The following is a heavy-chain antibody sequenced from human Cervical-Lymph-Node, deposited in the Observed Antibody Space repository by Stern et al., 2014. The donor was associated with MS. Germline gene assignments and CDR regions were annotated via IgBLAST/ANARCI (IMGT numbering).Heavy chain of an antibody. CDR1: GFSFDDYA. J-gene: IGHJ6*02. Sequence: EVQLVESGGGLVQPGRPLRLSCAASGFSFDDYAMHWVRQAPGKGLEWVSGISSKGDSIGYADSVKGRFTISRDNAKNSLFLQMDSLRPEDSALYYCTKDKDEDYFYYYGLDVWGQGTAVTVSS. V-gene: IGHV3-9*01. CDR2: ISSKGDSI. CDR3: TKDKDEDYFYYYGLDV. D-gene: IGHD2-15*01.